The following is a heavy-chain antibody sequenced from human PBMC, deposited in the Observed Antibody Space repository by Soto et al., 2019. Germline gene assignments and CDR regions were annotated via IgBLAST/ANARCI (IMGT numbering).Heavy chain of an antibody. CDR3: ARELSAYYDILTGYNSGLPDY. CDR1: GGSISSGGYY. Sequence: SETLSLTCTVSGGSISSGGYYWSWIRQHPGKGLEWIGYIYYRGSTYYNPSLKSRVTISVDTSKNQFSLELSSVTAAATAVYYCARELSAYYDILTGYNSGLPDYWGQGTLVTVSS. J-gene: IGHJ4*02. V-gene: IGHV4-31*03. D-gene: IGHD3-9*01. CDR2: IYYRGST.